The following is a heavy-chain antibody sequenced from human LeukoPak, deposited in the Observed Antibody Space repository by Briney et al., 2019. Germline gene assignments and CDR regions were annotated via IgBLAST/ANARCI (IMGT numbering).Heavy chain of an antibody. Sequence: SETLSLTCTVSGGSISSGGYYWSWIRQPPGKGLEWIGYIYHSGSTYYNPSLKSRVTISVDRSKNQFSLKLSSVTAADTAVYYCAREFGEWLQADYWGQGTLVTVSS. CDR2: IYHSGST. D-gene: IGHD5-24*01. V-gene: IGHV4-30-2*01. CDR1: GGSISSGGYY. J-gene: IGHJ4*02. CDR3: AREFGEWLQADY.